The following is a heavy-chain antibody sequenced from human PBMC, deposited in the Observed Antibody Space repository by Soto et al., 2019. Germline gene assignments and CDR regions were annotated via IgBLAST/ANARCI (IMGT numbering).Heavy chain of an antibody. CDR3: AKGVSQYTPLALFDY. Sequence: GGSLRLSCAASGFTFSSYAMSWVRQAPGKGLEWVSTISGSDGRTYSTDSVKGRYTISRDNSRNTAYLQMNSLRVEDTAVYYCAKGVSQYTPLALFDYWGRGTLVTVSS. D-gene: IGHD5-18*01. CDR2: ISGSDGRT. V-gene: IGHV3-23*01. J-gene: IGHJ4*02. CDR1: GFTFSSYA.